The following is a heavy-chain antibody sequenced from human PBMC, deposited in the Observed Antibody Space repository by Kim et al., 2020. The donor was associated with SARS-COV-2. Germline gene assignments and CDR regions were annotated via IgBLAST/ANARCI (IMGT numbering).Heavy chain of an antibody. J-gene: IGHJ4*02. D-gene: IGHD2-8*01. V-gene: IGHV1-2*06. CDR2: INPDSGGT. CDR1: GYTFTAYY. Sequence: ASVKVSCKASGYTFTAYYIHWVRQAPGQGLEWMGRINPDSGGTDYAQNFQGRVTMTRDTSITTVYLELSGLTSDDTAVHYCALGLGYCTRSHCPDSWGQGTLLTVSS. CDR3: ALGLGYCTRSHCPDS.